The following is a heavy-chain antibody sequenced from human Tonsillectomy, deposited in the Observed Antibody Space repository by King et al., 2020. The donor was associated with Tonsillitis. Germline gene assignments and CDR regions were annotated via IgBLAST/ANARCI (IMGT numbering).Heavy chain of an antibody. CDR1: GGPIGSDY. CDR2: IHYSGST. J-gene: IGHJ4*02. CDR3: ARGPYPGIVDY. V-gene: IGHV4-59*01. D-gene: IGHD6-13*01. Sequence: VQLQESGPGLVKPSETLSLTCTVPGGPIGSDYWSWVRPPPGKGLGGIGYIHYSGSTNYNPSLKSRVTISIDRSKNQFSLNLTSVTAADTAVYYCARGPYPGIVDYWGQGTLVTVS.